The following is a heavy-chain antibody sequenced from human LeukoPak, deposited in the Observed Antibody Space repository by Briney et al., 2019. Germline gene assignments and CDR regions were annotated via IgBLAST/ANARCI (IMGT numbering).Heavy chain of an antibody. V-gene: IGHV4-30-2*01. CDR2: IYHSGST. J-gene: IGHJ6*03. CDR3: ARGPYCSSTSCYPRPYYYMDV. D-gene: IGHD2-2*01. Sequence: SETLSLTCTVSGGSISSGGYYWSWVRQPPGKGLEWIGFIYHSGSTYYNPSLKSRVTISVDRSKNQFSLKLSSVTAADTAVYYCARGPYCSSTSCYPRPYYYMDVWGKGTTVTVSS. CDR1: GGSISSGGYY.